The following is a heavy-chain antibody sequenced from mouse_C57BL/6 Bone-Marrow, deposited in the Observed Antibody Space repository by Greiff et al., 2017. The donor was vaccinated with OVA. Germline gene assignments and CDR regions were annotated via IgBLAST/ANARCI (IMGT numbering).Heavy chain of an antibody. Sequence: VQLQQPGAELVVPGASVKLSCKASGYTFTSYWMHWVKQRPGQGLEWIGEIDPSDSYTNYNQKFKGKSTLTVDKSSSTAYMQLSSLTSEDSAVYYCAIDVSSSAWFAYWGQGTLVTVSA. J-gene: IGHJ3*01. V-gene: IGHV1-69*01. CDR3: AIDVSSSAWFAY. CDR1: GYTFTSYW. D-gene: IGHD1-1*01. CDR2: IDPSDSYT.